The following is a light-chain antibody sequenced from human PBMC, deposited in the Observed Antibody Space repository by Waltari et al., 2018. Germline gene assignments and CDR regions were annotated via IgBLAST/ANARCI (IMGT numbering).Light chain of an antibody. CDR2: GTS. V-gene: IGLV1-44*01. CDR1: SNNVGSRD. Sequence: QSALTQEASVSGTVGQTVTLSCAGNSNNVGSRDVGWYQQISRGAPKTVMLGTSLPSGIPGRFSGSKSGTTASLTISGLQPEDEAEYFCSAWDHSLHVHVFGTGTQVTVL. J-gene: IGLJ1*01. CDR3: SAWDHSLHVHV.